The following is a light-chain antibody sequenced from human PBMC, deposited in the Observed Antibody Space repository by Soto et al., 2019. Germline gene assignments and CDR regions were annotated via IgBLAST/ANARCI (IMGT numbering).Light chain of an antibody. CDR2: GNS. J-gene: IGLJ1*01. V-gene: IGLV1-40*01. Sequence: QSVLTQPPSVSGAPGQRVTISCTGSSSNIGAGFDVHWYQQLPGTAPKLLIYGNSNRPSGVPDRFSGSRSGTSASLAITGLQAEDEPDYYCPSYDSSLTGSKVFGSGTKVTVL. CDR3: PSYDSSLTGSKV. CDR1: SSNIGAGFD.